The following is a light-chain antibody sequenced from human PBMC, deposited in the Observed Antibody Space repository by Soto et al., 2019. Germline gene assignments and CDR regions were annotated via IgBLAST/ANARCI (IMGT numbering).Light chain of an antibody. CDR2: DAS. CDR1: RSLSSTS. V-gene: IGKV3-20*01. Sequence: EIVLTQSPGTLSLSPGELAALSCRASRSLSSTSLAWYQQRPGQAPRLLIYDASSRATGIPDRFSGSGSGTVFTLTINRLEPDDFAVYYCQQYGSSPRTFGQGTKVEPK. J-gene: IGKJ1*01. CDR3: QQYGSSPRT.